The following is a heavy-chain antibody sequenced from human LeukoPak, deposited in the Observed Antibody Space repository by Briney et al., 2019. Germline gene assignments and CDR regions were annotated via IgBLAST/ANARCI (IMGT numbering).Heavy chain of an antibody. Sequence: SETLSLTCTVSGDSISSGHYYWSWIRQHPGKGLEWIGYIYYSGNTYYNPSLKSRVTISLATSKNQFSLELSSVTAADTAVYYCARGWGYSSGWYFDYWGQGTLVTVSS. D-gene: IGHD6-19*01. CDR1: GDSISSGHYY. J-gene: IGHJ4*02. CDR2: IYYSGNT. CDR3: ARGWGYSSGWYFDY. V-gene: IGHV4-31*03.